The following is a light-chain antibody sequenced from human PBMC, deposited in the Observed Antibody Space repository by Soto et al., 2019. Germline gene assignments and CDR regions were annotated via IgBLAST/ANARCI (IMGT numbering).Light chain of an antibody. Sequence: DVQMTQSPATLSASIGDRVTITCRAGQNIKGWLAWYQQKPGKAPNLLIYGASTLESGVPSRFSGSGYGTEFTLIISSLQPDESGTYYCQQYISTRTFGQGTKVEVK. J-gene: IGKJ1*01. CDR1: QNIKGW. CDR2: GAS. V-gene: IGKV1-5*03. CDR3: QQYISTRT.